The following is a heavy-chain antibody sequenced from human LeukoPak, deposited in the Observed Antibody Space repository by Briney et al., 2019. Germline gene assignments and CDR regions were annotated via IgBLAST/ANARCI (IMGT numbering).Heavy chain of an antibody. CDR3: AHRKRDSSGYYPSFDY. CDR2: FYWNDDR. Sequence: SGPTLVKPTQTLTLTCSFSGFSLSTSGVGVGWIRQPPGKALEWLALFYWNDDRRYTLSLKSRLTITKDTSKIQVVLTMTNMDPVDTATYYCAHRKRDSSGYYPSFDYWGEGTLVTVSS. V-gene: IGHV2-5*01. CDR1: GFSLSTSGVG. J-gene: IGHJ4*02. D-gene: IGHD3-22*01.